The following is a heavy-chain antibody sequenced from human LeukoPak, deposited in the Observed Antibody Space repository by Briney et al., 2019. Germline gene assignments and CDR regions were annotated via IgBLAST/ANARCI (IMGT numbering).Heavy chain of an antibody. V-gene: IGHV4-30-2*01. J-gene: IGHJ5*02. D-gene: IGHD4-4*01. CDR1: GGSISSGGYS. CDR3: ARASMTTVTSNWFDP. Sequence: SETLSLTCAVSGGSISSGGYSWSWIRQPPGKGLEWIGYIYHSGSTNYNPSLKSRVTISVDTSKNQFSLKLSSVTAADTAVYYCARASMTTVTSNWFDPWGQGTLVTVSS. CDR2: IYHSGST.